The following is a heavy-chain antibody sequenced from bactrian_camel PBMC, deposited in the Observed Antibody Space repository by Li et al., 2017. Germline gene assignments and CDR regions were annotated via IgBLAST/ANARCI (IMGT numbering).Heavy chain of an antibody. CDR2: IDSDGET. J-gene: IGHJ4*01. CDR1: GYSYASIC. D-gene: IGHD2*01. V-gene: IGHV3S53*01. CDR3: AASVGGQYCSAPYLIRAQEKGTAY. Sequence: VQLVESGGGSVQPGGSLRLSCAAHGYSYASICMGRFRQAPGKEREGVASIDSDGETTYTDSVKGRFTISRDNAKNSVYLQMNNLKLEDTAMYYCAASVGGQYCSAPYLIRAQEKGTAYRGQGTQVTVS.